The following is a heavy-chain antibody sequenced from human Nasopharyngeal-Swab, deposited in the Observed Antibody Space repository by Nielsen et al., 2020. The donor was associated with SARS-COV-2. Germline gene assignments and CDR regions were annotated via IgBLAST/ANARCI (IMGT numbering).Heavy chain of an antibody. CDR3: ARVNNGGGIVPASYSFFMDV. CDR1: GVSFSGYH. CDR2: ITRRGNT. D-gene: IGHD2-2*01. Sequence: SETPSLTCSLNGVSFSGYHWGWIRQSPGKGLEWIGDITRRGNTNYNPALKSRVTMSVATSKDEFSLKLTSVTAADTAIYFCARVNNGGGIVPASYSFFMDVWGKGTSVAVSS. V-gene: IGHV4-34*01. J-gene: IGHJ6*03.